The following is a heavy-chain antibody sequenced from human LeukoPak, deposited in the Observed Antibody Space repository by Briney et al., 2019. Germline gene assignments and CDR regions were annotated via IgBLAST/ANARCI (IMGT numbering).Heavy chain of an antibody. CDR2: MNPNSGNT. D-gene: IGHD3-22*01. J-gene: IGHJ3*02. Sequence: ASVKVSCKASGYTFTSYDINWVRQATGQGLEWMGRMNPNSGNTGYAQKFQGRVTITRNNSISTAYMELSSLRSEDTAVYYCARGCRLSMFYDSSGYCAFDIWGQGTMVTVSS. V-gene: IGHV1-8*03. CDR1: GYTFTSYD. CDR3: ARGCRLSMFYDSSGYCAFDI.